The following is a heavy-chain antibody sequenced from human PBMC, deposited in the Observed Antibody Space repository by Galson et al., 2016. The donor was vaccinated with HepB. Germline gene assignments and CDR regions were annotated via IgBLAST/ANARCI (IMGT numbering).Heavy chain of an antibody. Sequence: SLRLSCAAAGFTFSSYGMHWVRQAPGKGLEWVAVISHDGRNKDYADSVKGRFTIFRDNSKNTLYVQMNSLRAEDTAMYYCAKARSYYYDSSGYPIYYWGQGTLVTVSS. CDR3: AKARSYYYDSSGYPIYY. J-gene: IGHJ4*02. V-gene: IGHV3-30*18. D-gene: IGHD3-22*01. CDR2: ISHDGRNK. CDR1: GFTFSSYG.